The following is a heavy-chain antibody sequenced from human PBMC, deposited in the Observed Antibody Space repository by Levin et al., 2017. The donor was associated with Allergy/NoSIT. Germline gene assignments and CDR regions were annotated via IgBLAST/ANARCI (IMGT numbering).Heavy chain of an antibody. Sequence: GESLKISCKASGYTFTSYDINWVRQATGQGLERMGWINPNSGNTGYAQNFQGRVTMTRDTSISTAYMELSSLTSDDTAVYYCAKSGGVKDLVLERADLLKYWHFDLWGRGTLVTVSS. V-gene: IGHV1-8*01. CDR3: AKSGGVKDLVLERADLLKYWHFDL. D-gene: IGHD2-8*02. J-gene: IGHJ2*01. CDR1: GYTFTSYD. CDR2: INPNSGNT.